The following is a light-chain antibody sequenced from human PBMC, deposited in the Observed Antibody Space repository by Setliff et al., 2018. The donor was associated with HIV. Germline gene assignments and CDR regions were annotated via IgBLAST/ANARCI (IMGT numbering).Light chain of an antibody. CDR3: ASYRSPATYV. Sequence: QSALTQPASVSGSPGQSITISCIGTSSDVGGYDFVSWYQQRPGKAPKLIIFDVSERPSGASHRFSGSKSGNTASLTISGLQTEDEADYFCASYRSPATYVFGIGTKVTVL. V-gene: IGLV2-14*03. J-gene: IGLJ1*01. CDR2: DVS. CDR1: SSDVGGYDF.